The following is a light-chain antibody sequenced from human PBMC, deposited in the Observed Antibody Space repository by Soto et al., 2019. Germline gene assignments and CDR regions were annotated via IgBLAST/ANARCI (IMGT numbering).Light chain of an antibody. Sequence: DTQMTQSPTSLSASVGDSVTITCRASQGINNYLAWYQQKPGKVPVLLIYSASTLKAGIPSRFSGSGAGTDFTLTISRLQPADFATYYCQKYDSAPRTFGQGTKVDMK. V-gene: IGKV1-27*01. CDR3: QKYDSAPRT. CDR2: SAS. J-gene: IGKJ1*01. CDR1: QGINNY.